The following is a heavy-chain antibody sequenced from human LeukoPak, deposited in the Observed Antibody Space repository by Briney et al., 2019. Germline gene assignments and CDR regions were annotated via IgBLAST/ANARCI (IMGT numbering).Heavy chain of an antibody. CDR1: GFTFSSYA. V-gene: IGHV3-23*01. CDR3: ARDLILADSSGSSAHDY. D-gene: IGHD2-15*01. Sequence: GGSLRLSCVASGFTFSSYAMSWVRQARGKGLEGLSYISYSGDNTYYADSVKGRFTISRDNSKNTLYLQMNTLRDEDTAVYYCARDLILADSSGSSAHDYWGQGTLVTVSS. J-gene: IGHJ4*02. CDR2: ISYSGDNT.